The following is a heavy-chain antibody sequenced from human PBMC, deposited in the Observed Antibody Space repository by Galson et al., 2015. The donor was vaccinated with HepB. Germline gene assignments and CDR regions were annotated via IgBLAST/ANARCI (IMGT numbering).Heavy chain of an antibody. Sequence: SETLSLTCTVSGGSISSSCYYWGWLPQPPGMGLEWFGCIYYSGSTYSNPSLKSRVPIAEDTTKNQFSRKRRTVTAADTAVYYCARHAYGGSYLHFQHWGQGTLVTVSS. CDR1: GGSISSSCYY. J-gene: IGHJ1*01. CDR2: IYYSGST. D-gene: IGHD1-26*01. V-gene: IGHV4-39*01. CDR3: ARHAYGGSYLHFQH.